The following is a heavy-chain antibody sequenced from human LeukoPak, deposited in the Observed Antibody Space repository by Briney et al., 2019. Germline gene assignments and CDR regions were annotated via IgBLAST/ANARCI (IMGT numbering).Heavy chain of an antibody. J-gene: IGHJ4*02. CDR1: GGSISRYY. Sequence: SETLSLTCTVSGGSISRYYWSWIRQPPGKGLEGIGYIYYSGRTNYNPSLKSRVTISVDPSKNQFSLKLSSVTAAGTAVYYFARADSSGWGDWGQGTLVTVSS. V-gene: IGHV4-59*01. CDR3: ARADSSGWGD. CDR2: IYYSGRT. D-gene: IGHD6-19*01.